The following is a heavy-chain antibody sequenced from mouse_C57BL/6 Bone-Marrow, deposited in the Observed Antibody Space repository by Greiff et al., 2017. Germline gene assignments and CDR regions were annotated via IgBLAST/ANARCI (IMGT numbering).Heavy chain of an antibody. CDR1: GYTFTSYG. D-gene: IGHD2-5*01. V-gene: IGHV1-81*01. J-gene: IGHJ4*01. CDR3: ARDSNHAMDY. CDR2: IYPRSGNT. Sequence: QVQLKQSGAELARPGASVKLSCKASGYTFTSYGISWVKQRTGQGLEWIGEIYPRSGNTYYNEKFKSKATLTADKSSSTAYMELRSLTSEDSAVYFCARDSNHAMDYWGQGTSVTVSS.